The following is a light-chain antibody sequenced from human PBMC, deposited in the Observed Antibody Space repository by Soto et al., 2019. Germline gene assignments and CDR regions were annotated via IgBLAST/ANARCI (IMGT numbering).Light chain of an antibody. CDR2: GAS. Sequence: DIVLTQSPGTLSLSPGERATLSCRASQTVSNNYLAWYQQRPGQAPRLLIYGASSRATGIPDRFIGSGSGTDFSLTIDRLEPEDFAVYYCQQYGSSPRTFGQGTKVEIK. CDR1: QTVSNNY. J-gene: IGKJ1*01. V-gene: IGKV3-20*01. CDR3: QQYGSSPRT.